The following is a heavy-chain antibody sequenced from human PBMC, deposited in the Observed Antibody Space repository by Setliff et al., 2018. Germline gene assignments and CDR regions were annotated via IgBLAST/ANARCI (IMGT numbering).Heavy chain of an antibody. CDR2: INPGGSEE. CDR1: ESTFSSFG. J-gene: IGHJ4*02. Sequence: PGGSLRLSCTASESTFSSFGMHWVRQAPGKGLEWVGNINPGGSEEYYLDSVKGRFTISRDNAKTSLYLLMNSLRADDTAVYFCASATGYWGQGILVTVSS. CDR3: ASATGY. V-gene: IGHV3-7*01.